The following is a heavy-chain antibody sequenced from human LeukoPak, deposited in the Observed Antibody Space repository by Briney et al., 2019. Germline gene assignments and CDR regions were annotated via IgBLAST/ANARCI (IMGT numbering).Heavy chain of an antibody. CDR3: ATVGKYSSSWLDY. V-gene: IGHV1-69*13. D-gene: IGHD6-13*01. CDR1: GGTFSSYA. Sequence: ASVKVSCKASGGTFSSYAISWVRQAPGQGLEWMGGIIPIFGTANYAQKFPGRVTITADESTSTAYMELSSLRSEDTAVYYCATVGKYSSSWLDYWGQGTLVTVSS. J-gene: IGHJ4*02. CDR2: IIPIFGTA.